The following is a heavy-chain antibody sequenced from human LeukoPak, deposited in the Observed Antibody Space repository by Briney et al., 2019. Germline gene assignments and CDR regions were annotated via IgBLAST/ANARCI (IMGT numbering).Heavy chain of an antibody. Sequence: GGSLRLSCAASGFTFSSYAMSWVRQAPGKGLEWVSAISGSGGSTYYAGSVKGRFTISRDNSKNTLYLQMNSLRAEDTAVYYCAKDRGKQWLVAGYYFDYWGQGTLVTVSS. D-gene: IGHD6-19*01. CDR2: ISGSGGST. CDR1: GFTFSSYA. J-gene: IGHJ4*02. CDR3: AKDRGKQWLVAGYYFDY. V-gene: IGHV3-23*01.